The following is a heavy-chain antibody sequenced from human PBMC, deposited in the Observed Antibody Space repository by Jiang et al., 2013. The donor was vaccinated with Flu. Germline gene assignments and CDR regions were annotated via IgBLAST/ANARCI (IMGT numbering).Heavy chain of an antibody. Sequence: WVRQAPGKGLEWVSAISGSGGSTYYADSVKGRFTISRDNSKNTLYLQMNSLRAEDTAVYYCAKGEYQLLFATSFDYWGQGTLVTVSS. CDR2: ISGSGGST. D-gene: IGHD2-2*01. J-gene: IGHJ4*02. V-gene: IGHV3-23*01. CDR3: AKGEYQLLFATSFDY.